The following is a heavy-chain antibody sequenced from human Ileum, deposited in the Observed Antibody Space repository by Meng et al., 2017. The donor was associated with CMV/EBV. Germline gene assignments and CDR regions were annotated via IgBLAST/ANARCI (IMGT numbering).Heavy chain of an antibody. CDR3: ARRDSGHGGVVDY. V-gene: IGHV1-18*01. D-gene: IGHD5-12*01. CDR2: ISAYNGNT. Sequence: ASVKVSCKASGYTFTTYGFSWVRQAPGQGLEWMGWISAYNGNTNYAQELQGRVTMTTDTSTSTAYMELRSLRSDDTAMYYCARRDSGHGGVVDYWGQGTLVTVSS. J-gene: IGHJ4*02. CDR1: GYTFTTYG.